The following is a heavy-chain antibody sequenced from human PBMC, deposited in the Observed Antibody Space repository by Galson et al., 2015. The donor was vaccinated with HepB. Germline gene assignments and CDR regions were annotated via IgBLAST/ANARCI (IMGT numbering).Heavy chain of an antibody. D-gene: IGHD2-2*01. Sequence: SLRLSCAASGFTFSSYWTSWVRQAPGKGLEWVANIKQDGSEKYYVDSVKGRFTISRDNAKNSLYLQMNSLRAEDTAVYYCARGGDRGYCSSTSCYALDWFDPWGQGTLVTVSS. V-gene: IGHV3-7*03. CDR3: ARGGDRGYCSSTSCYALDWFDP. J-gene: IGHJ5*02. CDR1: GFTFSSYW. CDR2: IKQDGSEK.